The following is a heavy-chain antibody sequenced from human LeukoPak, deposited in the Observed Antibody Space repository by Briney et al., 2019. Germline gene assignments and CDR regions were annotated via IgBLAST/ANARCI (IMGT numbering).Heavy chain of an antibody. CDR1: GLTVSSSY. J-gene: IGHJ4*02. CDR3: AKRDTRGRYYFDS. CDR2: ISSGGDAT. D-gene: IGHD2-2*01. Sequence: PGGSLRLSCAASGLTVSSSYMSWVRQAPGKGLDWVSAISSGGDATYYADSVKGRFTISRDNSKNTLFLHMNSLRAEDTAVYFCAKRDTRGRYYFDSWGLGTLVTVSS. V-gene: IGHV3-23*01.